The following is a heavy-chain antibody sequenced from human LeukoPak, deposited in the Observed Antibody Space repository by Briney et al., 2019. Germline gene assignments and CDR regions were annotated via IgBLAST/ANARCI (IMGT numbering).Heavy chain of an antibody. J-gene: IGHJ3*01. CDR1: GGSVSSGGYY. CDR2: WEN. D-gene: IGHD2-15*01. CDR3: ARPVSCSATTCTGPFHL. V-gene: IGHV4-30-2*01. Sequence: SETLSLTCSVSGGSVSSGGYYWSWIRQPPGEGLEWIGWENYYNVSLRSRVTISVDRSKNQFSLKMTSVTAADTALYFCARPVSCSATTCTGPFHLWSQGTKVIVSS.